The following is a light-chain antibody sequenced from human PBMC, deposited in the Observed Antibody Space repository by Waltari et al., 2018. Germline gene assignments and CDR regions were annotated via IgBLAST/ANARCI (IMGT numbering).Light chain of an antibody. CDR2: GKN. CDR3: NSRDSSGNHV. CDR1: SLRSYY. J-gene: IGLJ2*01. V-gene: IGLV3-19*01. Sequence: SSELTQDPAVSVALGQTVRIPCQGDSLRSYYASWYQQKPGQAPLLVIYGKNNRPSGIPDRFSGSSSGNTASLTITGAQAEDEADYYCNSRDSSGNHVFGGGTKLTVL.